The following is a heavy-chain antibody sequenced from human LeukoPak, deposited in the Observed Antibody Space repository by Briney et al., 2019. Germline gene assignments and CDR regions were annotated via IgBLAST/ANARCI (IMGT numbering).Heavy chain of an antibody. V-gene: IGHV3-23*01. CDR2: VTGGAVAT. CDR3: ARDSPLKGYSSGWATNSFDF. CDR1: GCNFRSYA. J-gene: IGHJ4*02. D-gene: IGHD6-19*01. Sequence: GGSLRLSCAASGCNFRSYAMSWVRKAPGKGLEWVSTVTGGAVATYYADSVRGRHTISRDNSKNTLYLQMNSLRAEDTAVYYCARDSPLKGYSSGWATNSFDFWGQGTLVTVSS.